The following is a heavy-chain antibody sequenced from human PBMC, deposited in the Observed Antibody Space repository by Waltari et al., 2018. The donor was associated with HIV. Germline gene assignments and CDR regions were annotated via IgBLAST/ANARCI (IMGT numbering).Heavy chain of an antibody. D-gene: IGHD3-16*02. J-gene: IGHJ4*02. Sequence: QVQLQQWGPGLLKPSETLSLTCVVSGGSLSGHYWSWIRQTPGKGLEWIGEINHSGRTNTNPALESRVTIAIDTSKNLLSLKVGSVTAADSAVYYCARNIFYGSENYRLGWNYWGQGTLVTVSS. V-gene: IGHV4-34*02. CDR3: ARNIFYGSENYRLGWNY. CDR1: GGSLSGHY. CDR2: INHSGRT.